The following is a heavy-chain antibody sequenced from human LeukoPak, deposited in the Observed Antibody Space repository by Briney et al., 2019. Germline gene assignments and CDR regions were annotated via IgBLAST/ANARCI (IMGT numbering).Heavy chain of an antibody. CDR2: IRQDGSEK. V-gene: IGHV3-7*05. CDR3: TRYSSGWS. Sequence: GGSLRLSCAASGFTFSNYWMTWVRQAPGRGLEWVANIRQDGSEKYYVDSVKGRFTISRDNAKNSLYLEMNSLKTEDTAVYYCTRYSSGWSWGQGTLVTVSS. J-gene: IGHJ5*02. D-gene: IGHD6-19*01. CDR1: GFTFSNYW.